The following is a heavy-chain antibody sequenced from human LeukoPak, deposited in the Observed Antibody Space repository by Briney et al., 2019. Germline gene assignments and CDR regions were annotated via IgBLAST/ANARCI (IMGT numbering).Heavy chain of an antibody. J-gene: IGHJ4*02. CDR2: IYYSGST. V-gene: IGHV4-39*07. Sequence: SETLSLTCTVSGGSISSSSYYWGWIRQPPGKGLEWIGSIYYSGSTYYNPSLKSRVTISVDTSKNQFSLKLSSVTVADTAVYYCARQAYSSSWYVDYWGQGTLVTVSS. D-gene: IGHD6-13*01. CDR3: ARQAYSSSWYVDY. CDR1: GGSISSSSYY.